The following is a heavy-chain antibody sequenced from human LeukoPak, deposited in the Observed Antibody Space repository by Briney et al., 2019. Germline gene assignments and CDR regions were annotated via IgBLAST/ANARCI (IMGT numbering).Heavy chain of an antibody. D-gene: IGHD1-1*01. V-gene: IGHV1-2*02. CDR2: INPNSGGT. CDR1: GYTFTAYY. CDR3: ARDKTTTNSYYYYMDV. Sequence: GASVKVSCKASGYTFTAYYMHWVRHAPGQGPEWMGWINPNSGGTKYAQIFQGRVTMTRDTSSSTAYMELSRLTSDDTAVYYCARDKTTTNSYYYYMDVWGKGTTVTVSS. J-gene: IGHJ6*03.